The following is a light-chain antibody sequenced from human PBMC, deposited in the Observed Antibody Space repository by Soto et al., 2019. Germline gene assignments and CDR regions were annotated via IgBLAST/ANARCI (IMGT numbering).Light chain of an antibody. J-gene: IGKJ5*01. Sequence: EIVLTQSPGTLSLSPGERATLSCRASQSVTSSYLAWYQQKPGQAPRLLIYGASSRATGIPDRFGGRGSATDFTLTISRLEPEDFAVYYCQQYGSLPITFGQGTDWRL. V-gene: IGKV3-20*01. CDR3: QQYGSLPIT. CDR1: QSVTSSY. CDR2: GAS.